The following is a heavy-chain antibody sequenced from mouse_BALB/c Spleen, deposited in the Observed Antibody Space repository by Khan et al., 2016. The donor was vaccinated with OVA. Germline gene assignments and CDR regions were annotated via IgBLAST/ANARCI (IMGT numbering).Heavy chain of an antibody. CDR1: GYSFTGYF. D-gene: IGHD1-1*01. Sequence: VQLQQSGPELVKPGASVKISCKASGYSFTGYFMNWVMQRPGKSLEWIGRINPHIGETFYNQKFQGKATLTVDESSSTAHMELRSLASEDSAVYYCARIYRSDFDYWGQGTTLTVSS. CDR2: INPHIGET. J-gene: IGHJ2*01. CDR3: ARIYRSDFDY. V-gene: IGHV1-20*02.